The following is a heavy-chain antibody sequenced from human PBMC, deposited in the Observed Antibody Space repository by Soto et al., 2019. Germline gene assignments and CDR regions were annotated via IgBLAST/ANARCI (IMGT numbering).Heavy chain of an antibody. V-gene: IGHV3-33*01. J-gene: IGHJ4*02. CDR1: GFTFSSYG. CDR2: IWYDGSNK. D-gene: IGHD6-19*01. CDR3: ARDLEAYSSGPIDY. Sequence: GGSLRLSCAASGFTFSSYGMHWVRQAPGKGLEWVAVIWYDGSNKYYADSVKGRFTISRDNSKNTLYLQMNSLRAEDTAVYYCARDLEAYSSGPIDYWGQGTLVTVSS.